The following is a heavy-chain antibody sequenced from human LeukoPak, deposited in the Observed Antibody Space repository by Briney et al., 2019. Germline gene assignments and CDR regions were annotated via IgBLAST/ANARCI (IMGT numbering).Heavy chain of an antibody. CDR2: ISSSSNTI. CDR3: ARDGSRAAAVDY. CDR1: GFXFSSYS. Sequence: PGGSLRLSCAASGFXFSSYSINWVRQAPGKGLDWVSYISSSSNTIYYADSVKGRFTISRDNAKNSLYLQMNSLRAEDTAVYYCARDGSRAAAVDYWGQGTLVTVSS. J-gene: IGHJ4*02. D-gene: IGHD6-13*01. V-gene: IGHV3-48*04.